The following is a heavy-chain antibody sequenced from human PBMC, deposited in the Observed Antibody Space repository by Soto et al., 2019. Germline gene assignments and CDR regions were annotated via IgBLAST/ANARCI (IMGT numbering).Heavy chain of an antibody. CDR3: ARRNSGRWFDP. J-gene: IGHJ5*02. CDR1: GGSISSGGYY. CDR2: IYYSGST. Sequence: PSETLSLTCTVSGGSISSGGYYWSCIRQHPGKGLEWIGYIYYSGSTYYNPSLKSRVTISVDTSKNQFSLKLSSVTAADTAVYYCARRNSGRWFDPWGQGTLVTVSS. D-gene: IGHD3-10*01. V-gene: IGHV4-31*03.